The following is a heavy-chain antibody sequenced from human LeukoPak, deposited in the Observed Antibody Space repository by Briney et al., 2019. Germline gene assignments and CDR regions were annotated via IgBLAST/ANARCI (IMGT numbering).Heavy chain of an antibody. CDR3: ARAYSERYGLGYYYMDV. D-gene: IGHD1-26*01. CDR2: ISSSGSTI. V-gene: IGHV3-11*04. J-gene: IGHJ6*03. Sequence: PGGSLRLSCSASGFTFSDYYMSWIRQAPGQGLEWVSYISSSGSTIYYADSVKGRFTISRDNAKKSVYLQMNSLRAEDTAVYYCARAYSERYGLGYYYMDVWGKGTTVTISS. CDR1: GFTFSDYY.